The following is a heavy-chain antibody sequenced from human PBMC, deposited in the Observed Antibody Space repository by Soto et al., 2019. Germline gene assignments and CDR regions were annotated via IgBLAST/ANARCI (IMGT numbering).Heavy chain of an antibody. V-gene: IGHV3-48*01. CDR1: GFTFSSYS. CDR3: ARGFGSYDFWSGRDAFDI. CDR2: ISSSSTI. D-gene: IGHD3-3*01. Sequence: GGSLRLSCAASGFTFSSYSMNWVRQAPGKGLEWVSYISSSSTIYYADSVKGRFTISRDNAKNSLYLQMNSLRAEDTAVYYCARGFGSYDFWSGRDAFDIWGQGTVVTVSS. J-gene: IGHJ3*02.